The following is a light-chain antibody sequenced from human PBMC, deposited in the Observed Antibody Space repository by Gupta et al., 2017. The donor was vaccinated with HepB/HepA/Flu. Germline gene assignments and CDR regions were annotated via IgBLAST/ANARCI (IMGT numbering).Light chain of an antibody. CDR1: QGISSY. CDR2: AAS. Sequence: DIQLTQSPSFLSASVGDRVTITCRASQGISSYLAWYQQKPGKAPKLLIYAASTAQSAVPSRFSSSGSATEFTLTISSRQPEDFATYYCQQRNSSPVTFGQGTRMEIK. CDR3: QQRNSSPVT. J-gene: IGKJ5*01. V-gene: IGKV1-9*01.